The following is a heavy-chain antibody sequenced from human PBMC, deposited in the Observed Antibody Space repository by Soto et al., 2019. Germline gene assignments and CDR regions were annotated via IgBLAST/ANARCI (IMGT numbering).Heavy chain of an antibody. J-gene: IGHJ4*02. Sequence: PSETLSLTCTVSGGSVSSGSYYWSWIRQPPGKGLEWIGYIYYSGSTNYNPSLKSRVTISVDTSKNQFSLKLSSETAADTAVYYCARDRAVLPYTFDYWGQGTLVTVSS. D-gene: IGHD2-2*02. CDR1: GGSVSSGSYY. CDR2: IYYSGST. CDR3: ARDRAVLPYTFDY. V-gene: IGHV4-61*01.